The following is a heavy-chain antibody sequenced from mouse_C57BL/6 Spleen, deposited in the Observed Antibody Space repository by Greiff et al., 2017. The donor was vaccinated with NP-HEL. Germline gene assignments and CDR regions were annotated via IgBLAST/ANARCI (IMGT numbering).Heavy chain of an antibody. CDR2: INPYNGGT. Sequence: EVQLQESGPVLVKPGASVKMSCKASGYTFTDYYMNWVKQSHGKSLEWIGVINPYNGGTSYTQNFKGKATLTVDKSSSTAYMALNSLTSEDSAVYYCARVTTVVAPFDYWGQGTTLTVSS. D-gene: IGHD1-1*01. V-gene: IGHV1-19*01. CDR1: GYTFTDYY. J-gene: IGHJ2*01. CDR3: ARVTTVVAPFDY.